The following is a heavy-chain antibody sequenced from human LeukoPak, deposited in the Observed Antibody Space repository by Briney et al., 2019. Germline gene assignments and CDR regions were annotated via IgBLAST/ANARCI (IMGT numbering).Heavy chain of an antibody. CDR3: ARDIVVVVAATQGGDWFDP. CDR1: GYTFTGYY. Sequence: ASVKVSCKASGYTFTGYYMHWVRQAPGQGLEWMGRINPNSGGTNYAQEFQGRVTMTRDTSISTAYMELSRLRSDDTAVYYCARDIVVVVAATQGGDWFDPWGQGTLVTVSS. V-gene: IGHV1-2*06. D-gene: IGHD2-15*01. J-gene: IGHJ5*02. CDR2: INPNSGGT.